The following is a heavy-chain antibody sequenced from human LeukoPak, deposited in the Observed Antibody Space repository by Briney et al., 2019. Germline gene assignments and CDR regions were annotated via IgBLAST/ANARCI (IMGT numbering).Heavy chain of an antibody. Sequence: GGSLRLSCAASEFTFSSYSMNWVRQAPGKGLEWVSYITNSGNSKSYADSVKGRFTISRDNTKNSLYLQMNGLRAEDTAVYYCAKDRTKWELLRVAWFDPWGQGTLVTVSS. V-gene: IGHV3-48*01. D-gene: IGHD1-26*01. CDR2: ITNSGNSK. CDR3: AKDRTKWELLRVAWFDP. J-gene: IGHJ5*02. CDR1: EFTFSSYS.